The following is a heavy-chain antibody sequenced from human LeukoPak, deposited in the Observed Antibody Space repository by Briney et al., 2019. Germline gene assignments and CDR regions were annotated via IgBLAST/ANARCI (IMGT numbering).Heavy chain of an antibody. Sequence: GGSLRLSCAASGFTFSSYAMHWVRQAPGKGLEWVAVISYDGSNKYYADSVKGRFTISRDNSKNTLYLQMNSLRAEDTAVYYCARGDITISGVAIDYWGQGTLVTVSS. V-gene: IGHV3-30-3*01. CDR3: ARGDITISGVAIDY. J-gene: IGHJ4*02. CDR1: GFTFSSYA. D-gene: IGHD3-3*01. CDR2: ISYDGSNK.